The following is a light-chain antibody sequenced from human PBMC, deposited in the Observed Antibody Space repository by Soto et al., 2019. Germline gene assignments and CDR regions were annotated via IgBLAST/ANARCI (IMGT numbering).Light chain of an antibody. J-gene: IGKJ1*01. CDR1: QGISSN. Sequence: IQMTQSPSSLSASVGDRVTITCRASQGISSNLAWYQQKPGKVPKLLISAASTLQSGVPSRFSGSGSGTEFTLTISSLQPDDFATYYCQQYNSNSQTFGQGTKMDI. CDR3: QQYNSNSQT. V-gene: IGKV1-9*01. CDR2: AAS.